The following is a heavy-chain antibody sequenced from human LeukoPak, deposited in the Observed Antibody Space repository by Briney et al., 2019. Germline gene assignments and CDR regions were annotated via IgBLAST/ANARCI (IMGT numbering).Heavy chain of an antibody. CDR3: AKGGGYEAQYYYYYLDV. CDR2: IRYDGSNK. CDR1: GFTFSSYG. J-gene: IGHJ6*03. V-gene: IGHV3-30*02. Sequence: GGSLRLSCAASGFTFSSYGTYWVRQAPGKGLEWVAFIRYDGSNKYYADSVKGRFTVSRDNSKNTLYLQMKSLRAEDTAVYYCAKGGGYEAQYYYYYLDVWGKGTTVTISS. D-gene: IGHD5-12*01.